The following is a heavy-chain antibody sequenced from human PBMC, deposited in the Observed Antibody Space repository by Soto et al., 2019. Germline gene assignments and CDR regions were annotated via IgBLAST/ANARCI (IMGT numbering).Heavy chain of an antibody. J-gene: IGHJ4*02. Sequence: ASVNVSCKSSGYTFTSCYIHWVRQGPGQGLEWMGIINPSGGSTSYAQKFQGRVTMTRDTSTSTVYMELSSLRSEDTAVYYCARGPYYDFWSGYPEPYYFDYWGQGTLVTVSS. CDR1: GYTFTSCY. CDR3: ARGPYYDFWSGYPEPYYFDY. V-gene: IGHV1-46*01. D-gene: IGHD3-3*01. CDR2: INPSGGST.